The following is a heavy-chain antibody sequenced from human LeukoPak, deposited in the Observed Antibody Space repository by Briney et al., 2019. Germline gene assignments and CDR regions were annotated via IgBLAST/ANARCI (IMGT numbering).Heavy chain of an antibody. J-gene: IGHJ4*02. CDR1: GFPFSDYC. D-gene: IGHD1-26*01. V-gene: IGHV3-7*01. Sequence: PGGSLRLSCAASGFPFSDYCMSWVRQAPGKGLEWVAIIDQGGSDKYYLASVRGRFTISRDNARNSLDLQMDSLRVEDTAIYYCVRDKRVGASLFAYWGQGNLVTVSS. CDR2: IDQGGSDK. CDR3: VRDKRVGASLFAY.